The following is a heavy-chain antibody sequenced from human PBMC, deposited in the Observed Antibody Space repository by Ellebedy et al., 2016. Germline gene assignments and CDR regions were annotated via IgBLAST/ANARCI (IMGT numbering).Heavy chain of an antibody. CDR1: GGSVSSDY. J-gene: IGHJ2*01. CDR2: VFHTGTT. CDR3: ARHGGATSSGWYFDL. D-gene: IGHD6-6*01. V-gene: IGHV4-59*02. Sequence: SETLSLTCNVSGGSVSSDYWNWIRRPPGKGLEWIGYVFHTGTTNNNPSLESRVTMSVDTSKSQFSLRLTSVTAADTAVYYCARHGGATSSGWYFDLWGRGTLVTVSS.